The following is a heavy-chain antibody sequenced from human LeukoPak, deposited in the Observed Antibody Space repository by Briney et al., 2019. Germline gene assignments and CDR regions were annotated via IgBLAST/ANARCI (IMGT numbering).Heavy chain of an antibody. V-gene: IGHV4-39*01. CDR3: ARQAFYYYSTSGCAFGI. D-gene: IGHD3-22*01. J-gene: IGHJ4*02. Sequence: SETLSLTCTVSGGSISSSSYYWGWIRQPPGRGLEWIVSIYYSGSTYYNPSLKSRFTICVYTSKNQFSLNLTSVTASDTAVYYCARQAFYYYSTSGCAFGIWGQGTLVTVSS. CDR1: GGSISSSSYY. CDR2: IYYSGST.